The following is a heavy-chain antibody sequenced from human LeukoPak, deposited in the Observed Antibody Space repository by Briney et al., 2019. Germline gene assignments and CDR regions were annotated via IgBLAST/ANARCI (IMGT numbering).Heavy chain of an antibody. V-gene: IGHV4-34*01. J-gene: IGHJ6*02. D-gene: IGHD6-19*01. Sequence: PLETLSLTCAVYGGSFSGYYWSWIRQPPGKGLEWLGEINHSGSTNYNPSLKSRVTISVDTSKNQFSLKLSSVTAADTAVYYCARDVGKQWLTTYYYYGMDVWGQGTTVTVSS. CDR3: ARDVGKQWLTTYYYYGMDV. CDR1: GGSFSGYY. CDR2: INHSGST.